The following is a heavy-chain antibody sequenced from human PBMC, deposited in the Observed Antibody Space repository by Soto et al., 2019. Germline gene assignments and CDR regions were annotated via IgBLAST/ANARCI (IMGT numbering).Heavy chain of an antibody. CDR2: ISYNGRDE. CDR1: GFTFGVYN. Sequence: QARLEESGGGVVQPGTSVRLSCASSGFTFGVYNMQWVRQTPGRGLECVAVISYNGRDEYYADSVKGRFTISRDNSQNKLYLQVNSLRLEDTAVYYCATGHRGLTGIPAVITDPYWFDPWGQGALVSVSS. D-gene: IGHD2-21*01. CDR3: ATGHRGLTGIPAVITDPYWFDP. J-gene: IGHJ5*01. V-gene: IGHV3-30*03.